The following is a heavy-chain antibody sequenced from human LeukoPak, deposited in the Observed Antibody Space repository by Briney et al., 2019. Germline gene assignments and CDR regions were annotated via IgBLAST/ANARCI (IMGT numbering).Heavy chain of an antibody. J-gene: IGHJ4*02. CDR3: AFDYGSGSYLGFDS. V-gene: IGHV3-23*01. Sequence: GGSLRLSCAASGFTFSTYAMSWVRQAPGKGLEWVSAISGSGGSTYYADSVKGRFTISRDNSKNTLYLQMNSLRAEDTAVYYCAFDYGSGSYLGFDSWGQGILVTVSS. CDR1: GFTFSTYA. D-gene: IGHD3-10*01. CDR2: ISGSGGST.